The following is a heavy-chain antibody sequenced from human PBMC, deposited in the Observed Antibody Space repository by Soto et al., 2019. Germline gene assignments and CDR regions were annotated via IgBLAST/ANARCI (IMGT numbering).Heavy chain of an antibody. V-gene: IGHV1-18*01. CDR1: GYTFTNFG. CDR2: ISTHDDDT. CDR3: ARDWRAATSEISDF. Sequence: QVQLVQSGSEVKEPGASVKVSCKGSGYTFTNFGISWARQAPGQGLEWMGWISTHDDDTRYVQNFKGRVTLTRDTSTTTVYMEMRSLRVDDTAIYYCARDWRAATSEISDFWGQGTVVIVSS. J-gene: IGHJ4*02. D-gene: IGHD3-3*01.